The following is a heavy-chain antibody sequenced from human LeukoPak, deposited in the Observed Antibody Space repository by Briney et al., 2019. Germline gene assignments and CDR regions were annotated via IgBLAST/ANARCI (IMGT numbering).Heavy chain of an antibody. V-gene: IGHV3-48*02. CDR1: AFIFSSYS. J-gene: IGHJ4*02. CDR2: ISSGSSIM. D-gene: IGHD1-14*01. Sequence: GGSLTLSCVASAFIFSSYSMNWVRQPPGEGLEWVSYISSGSSIMFYTVSVKGRFSIPRHNAKHSLFLRMDSLTDDDTAVYYCARDRGNHGASPPRWGQGTVVTVS. CDR3: ARDRGNHGASPPR.